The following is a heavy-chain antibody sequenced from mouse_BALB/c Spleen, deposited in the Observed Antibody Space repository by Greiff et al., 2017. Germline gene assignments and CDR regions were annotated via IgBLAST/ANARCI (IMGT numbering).Heavy chain of an antibody. D-gene: IGHD2-1*01. V-gene: IGHV3-6*02. J-gene: IGHJ4*01. CDR2: ISYDGSN. CDR1: GYSITSGYY. CDR3: ARHGNY. Sequence: VQLQQSGPGLVKPSQSLSLTCSVTGYSITSGYYWNWIRQFPGNKLEWMGYISYDGSNNYNPSLKNRISITRDTSKNQFFLKLNSVTTEDTATYYCARHGNYWGQGTSVTVSS.